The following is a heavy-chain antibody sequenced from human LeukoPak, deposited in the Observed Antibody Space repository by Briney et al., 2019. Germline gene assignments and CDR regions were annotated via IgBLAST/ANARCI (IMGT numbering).Heavy chain of an antibody. CDR2: IGGSGSGSGSGV. V-gene: IGHV3-48*04. Sequence: PGGSLRLSCAASGFVFSDYSMNWVRQAPGKGLEWVANIGGSGSGSGSGVYYADSVNGRFTISRDDAKTSLYLQMNSLRAEDTAFYYCARDDNWGFDYWGQGALVTISS. CDR3: ARDDNWGFDY. CDR1: GFVFSDYS. J-gene: IGHJ4*02. D-gene: IGHD7-27*01.